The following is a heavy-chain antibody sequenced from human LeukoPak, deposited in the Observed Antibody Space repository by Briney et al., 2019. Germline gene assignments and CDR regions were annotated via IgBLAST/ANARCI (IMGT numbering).Heavy chain of an antibody. D-gene: IGHD3-3*01. CDR1: GFTFSDYY. J-gene: IGHJ4*02. Sequence: GGSLRLSCAASGFTFSDYYMSWIRQAPGKGLEWVSSISSSSSYIYYADSVKGRFTISRDNAKNSLYLQMNSPRAEDTAVYYCARDPRPDFWSGYSPHDYWGQGTLVTVSS. CDR3: ARDPRPDFWSGYSPHDY. CDR2: ISSSSSYI. V-gene: IGHV3-11*06.